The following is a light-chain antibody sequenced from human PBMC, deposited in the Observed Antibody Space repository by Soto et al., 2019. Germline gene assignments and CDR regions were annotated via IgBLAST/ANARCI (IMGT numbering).Light chain of an antibody. Sequence: DIQMTQSPSSLSASVGDRVTITCQASQDITNYLNWYQQTPGKAPKLLIYDASNLETGVPSRFGGSGSGTEFTLTISSLQPDDFATYYCQQYNSYSSWTFGQGTKVDIK. V-gene: IGKV1-33*01. J-gene: IGKJ1*01. CDR1: QDITNY. CDR2: DAS. CDR3: QQYNSYSSWT.